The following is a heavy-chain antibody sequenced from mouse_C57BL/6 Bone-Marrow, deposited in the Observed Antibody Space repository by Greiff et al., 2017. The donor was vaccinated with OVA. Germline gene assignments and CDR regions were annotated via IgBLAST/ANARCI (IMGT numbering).Heavy chain of an antibody. CDR2: IDPETGGT. CDR3: TRGHWWFDY. D-gene: IGHD1-1*02. Sequence: QVQLQQSGAELVRPGASVTLSCKASGYTFTDYEMHWVKQTPVHGLEWIGAIDPETGGTAYNQKFKGKAILTAEKSSSPAYMELRSLTSEDSAVYYCTRGHWWFDYWGQGTTLTVSS. CDR1: GYTFTDYE. J-gene: IGHJ2*01. V-gene: IGHV1-15*01.